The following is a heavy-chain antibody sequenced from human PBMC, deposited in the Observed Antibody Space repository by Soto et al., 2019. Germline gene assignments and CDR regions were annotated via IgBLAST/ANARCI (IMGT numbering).Heavy chain of an antibody. D-gene: IGHD3-3*01. Sequence: SETLSLTFTVSGDSITSTNWFNWVRPAPGKGLEWIGEIYQGGTTNYNPSFKSRGTMSIDTSKSQFSLSLWSLSAADTAVYYCARVREWTRGPFDVWGQGTIVTVS. J-gene: IGHJ3*01. CDR2: IYQGGTT. V-gene: IGHV4-4*02. CDR3: ARVREWTRGPFDV. CDR1: GDSITSTNW.